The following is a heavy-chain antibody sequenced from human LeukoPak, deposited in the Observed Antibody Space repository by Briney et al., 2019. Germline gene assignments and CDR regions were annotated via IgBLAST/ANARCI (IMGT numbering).Heavy chain of an antibody. J-gene: IGHJ6*02. V-gene: IGHV3-30*18. D-gene: IGHD6-19*01. CDR2: ISYDGSNK. CDR3: AKDLRGVAVAGYYYYYGMDV. Sequence: PGGSLKLSCAASGFTFSSYGMHWVRQAPGKGLEWVAVISYDGSNKYYADSVKGRFTISRDNSKNTLYLQMNSLRAEDTAVYYCAKDLRGVAVAGYYYYYGMDVWGQGTTVTVSS. CDR1: GFTFSSYG.